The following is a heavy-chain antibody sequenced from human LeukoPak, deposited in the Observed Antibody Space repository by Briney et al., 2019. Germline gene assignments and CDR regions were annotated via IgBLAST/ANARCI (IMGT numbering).Heavy chain of an antibody. Sequence: PSETLSLTCTVSGYSISSGYYWGWSRQPPGKGLEWIGSIYHSGSTYYNPSLKSRVTISVDTSKNQFSLKLSSVTAADTAVYYCARETSQKGAHYMDVWGKGTTVTISS. V-gene: IGHV4-38-2*02. D-gene: IGHD3-16*01. J-gene: IGHJ6*03. CDR1: GYSISSGYY. CDR2: IYHSGST. CDR3: ARETSQKGAHYMDV.